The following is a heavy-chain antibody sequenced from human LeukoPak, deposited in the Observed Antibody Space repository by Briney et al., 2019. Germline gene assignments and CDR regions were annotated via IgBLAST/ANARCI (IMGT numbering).Heavy chain of an antibody. J-gene: IGHJ4*02. V-gene: IGHV4-59*08. Sequence: SETLSLTCTVSGGSISPYYWSWIRQPPGKGLEWIGYIYHRGSTNYNPSLKSRVTISIDTSKNQFSLKVSSVTAADTAVYYCVRHCYASGSDPLCYFDYWGQGTLVTVSS. CDR3: VRHCYASGSDPLCYFDY. CDR1: GGSISPYY. CDR2: IYHRGST. D-gene: IGHD3-10*01.